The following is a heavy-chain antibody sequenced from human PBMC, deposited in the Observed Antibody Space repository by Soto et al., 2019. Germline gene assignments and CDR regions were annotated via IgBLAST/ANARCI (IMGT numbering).Heavy chain of an antibody. CDR3: ATRPGSWRVIGSGSYRLPY. CDR1: GFTFSSYA. Sequence: GGSLRLSCAASGFTFSSYAMSWVRQAPGKGLEWVSAISGSGGSTYYADSVKGRFTISRDNSKNTLYLQMNSLRAEDTAVYYCATRPGSWRVIGSGSYRLPYWGQGTLVTDSS. CDR2: ISGSGGST. J-gene: IGHJ4*02. D-gene: IGHD3-10*01. V-gene: IGHV3-23*01.